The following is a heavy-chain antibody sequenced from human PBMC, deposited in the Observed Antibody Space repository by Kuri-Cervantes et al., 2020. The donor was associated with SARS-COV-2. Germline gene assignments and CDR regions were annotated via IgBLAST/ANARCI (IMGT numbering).Heavy chain of an antibody. J-gene: IGHJ3*02. CDR1: GESVSSNSAA. D-gene: IGHD3-22*01. Sequence: SETLSLTCAISGESVSSNSAAWDWTRQSPSRGLEWLGRTYYNSQWYTDYSPSVKSRIIIRSDTSKNHVSLQLNSVTPEDTAVYYCAREQISLIVLQSGTFAIWGQGTMVTVSS. V-gene: IGHV6-1*01. CDR3: AREQISLIVLQSGTFAI. CDR2: TYYNSQWYT.